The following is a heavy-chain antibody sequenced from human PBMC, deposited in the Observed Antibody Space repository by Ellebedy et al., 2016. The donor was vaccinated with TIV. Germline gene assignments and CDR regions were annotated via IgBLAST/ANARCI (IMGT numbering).Heavy chain of an antibody. CDR1: GFTFSSFW. J-gene: IGHJ4*02. V-gene: IGHV3-7*01. D-gene: IGHD6-13*01. CDR3: ARLPSSSWFPPKFYYFDS. CDR2: MNQDGSEK. Sequence: GESLKISCTASGFTFSSFWMSWVRQAPGKGLEWVANMNQDGSEKYYVDSVKGRFTISRDNARNSLSLQMNGLRAEDTAVYFCARLPSSSWFPPKFYYFDSWGQGTLVTVSS.